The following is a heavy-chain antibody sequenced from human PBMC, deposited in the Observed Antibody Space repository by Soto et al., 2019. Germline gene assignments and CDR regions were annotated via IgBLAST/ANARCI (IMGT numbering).Heavy chain of an antibody. J-gene: IGHJ4*02. CDR2: IKSRADGGTP. CDR3: TEGSGGL. V-gene: IGHV3-15*07. CDR1: GFTFSNAW. D-gene: IGHD3-10*01. Sequence: EVQLVESGGGLAKPGGSLRLSCAASGFTFSNAWMNWARQAPGKGLGWVGRIKSRADGGTPDYAAPVKGRFTICRDDSKTTLYLQMNSRKTEDTAVYYCTEGSGGLGGQGTLVTGSS.